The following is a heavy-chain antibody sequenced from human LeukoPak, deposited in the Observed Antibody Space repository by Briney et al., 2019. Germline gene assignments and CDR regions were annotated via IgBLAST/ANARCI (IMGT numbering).Heavy chain of an antibody. CDR1: GYTFTSYD. CDR3: ARGVGARAAFDI. D-gene: IGHD1-26*01. V-gene: IGHV1-8*01. J-gene: IGHJ3*02. CDR2: MNPNSGNT. Sequence: ASVKVSCKASGYTFTSYDINWVRQATGQGLEWMGWMNPNSGNTGYAQKFQGRVTMTRNTSISTAYMELSSLRAEDTAVYYCARGVGARAAFDIWGQGTMVTVSS.